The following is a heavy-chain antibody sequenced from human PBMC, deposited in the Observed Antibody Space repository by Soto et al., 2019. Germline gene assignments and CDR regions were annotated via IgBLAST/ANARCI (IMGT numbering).Heavy chain of an antibody. CDR1: GFTFSSYG. Sequence: PGGSLRLSCAASGFTFSSYGMHWVRQAPGKGLEWVAVIAYDGSNTYYADSVKGRFTISRDNSKNTVHLQMNSLRTDDTAVYYCAKDKAGGSGYENYWGHGTLVTVSS. D-gene: IGHD3-22*01. J-gene: IGHJ4*01. V-gene: IGHV3-30*18. CDR2: IAYDGSNT. CDR3: AKDKAGGSGYENY.